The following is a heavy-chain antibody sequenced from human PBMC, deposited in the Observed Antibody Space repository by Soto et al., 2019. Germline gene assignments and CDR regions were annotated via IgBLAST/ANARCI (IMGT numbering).Heavy chain of an antibody. Sequence: QVQLVESGGGVVQPGRSLRLSCAASGFTFSDYAMHWVRQAPGEGLEWVAVIWYVGGNEYYADSVEGRFAISRDISKNTLYLQINSLGAEDTAVFYCAGGDSGGTSCYGDYFDRWGQGSLVTVSS. CDR2: IWYVGGNE. J-gene: IGHJ4*02. V-gene: IGHV3-33*01. D-gene: IGHD2-2*01. CDR3: AGGDSGGTSCYGDYFDR. CDR1: GFTFSDYA.